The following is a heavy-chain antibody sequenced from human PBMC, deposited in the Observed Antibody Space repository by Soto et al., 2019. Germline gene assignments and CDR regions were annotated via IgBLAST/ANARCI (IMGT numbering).Heavy chain of an antibody. CDR3: AKDQSGGFGELLYFDY. Sequence: GGSLRLSCAASGFTFSSYAMSWVRQAPGKGLEWVSAISGSGGSTYYADSVKGRFTISRDNSKNTLYLQMNSLRAEDTAVYYCAKDQSGGFGELLYFDYWGQGTLVTVSS. J-gene: IGHJ4*02. D-gene: IGHD3-10*01. V-gene: IGHV3-23*01. CDR1: GFTFSSYA. CDR2: ISGSGGST.